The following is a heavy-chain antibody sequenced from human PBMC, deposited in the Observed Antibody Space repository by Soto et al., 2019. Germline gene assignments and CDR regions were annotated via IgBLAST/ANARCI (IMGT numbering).Heavy chain of an antibody. CDR2: ISGSGGST. V-gene: IGHV3-23*01. CDR3: AKEYSSGWKAFDY. Sequence: GSQSLSLAASGFTFIGYSVSSVRRSPGKGLEWVSAISGSGGSTYYADSVKCRFTISRDNSKNTLYLQMNSLRAEDTAVYYCAKEYSSGWKAFDYWSQGSLVIVSS. D-gene: IGHD6-19*01. CDR1: GFTFIGYS. J-gene: IGHJ4*02.